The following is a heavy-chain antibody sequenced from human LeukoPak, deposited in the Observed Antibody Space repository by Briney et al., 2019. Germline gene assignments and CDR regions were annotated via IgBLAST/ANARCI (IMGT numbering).Heavy chain of an antibody. CDR1: GYTFTSYY. J-gene: IGHJ4*02. V-gene: IGHV1-8*02. CDR3: ARGLWFGEFQGDY. D-gene: IGHD3-10*01. Sequence: GASVKVSCKASGYTFTSYYMHWVRQATGQGLEWMGWMNPNSGNTGYAQKFQGRVTMTRNTSISTAYMELSSLRSEDTAVYYCARGLWFGEFQGDYWGQGTLVTVSS. CDR2: MNPNSGNT.